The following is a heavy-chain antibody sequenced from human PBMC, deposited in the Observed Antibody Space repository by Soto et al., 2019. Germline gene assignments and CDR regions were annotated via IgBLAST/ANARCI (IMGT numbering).Heavy chain of an antibody. CDR3: AHSYDILTGHGNWFAP. J-gene: IGHJ5*02. V-gene: IGHV2-5*02. D-gene: IGHD3-9*01. CDR1: GFSLSTSGVG. Sequence: QITLKESGPPLVKPTQTLTLTCTFSGFSLSTSGVGVGWIRQPPGKALEWLALIYWDDDKRYSPSLKSRLTITKDTSKNQVVLTMTNMDPVDTATYYCAHSYDILTGHGNWFAPWGQGTLVTVSS. CDR2: IYWDDDK.